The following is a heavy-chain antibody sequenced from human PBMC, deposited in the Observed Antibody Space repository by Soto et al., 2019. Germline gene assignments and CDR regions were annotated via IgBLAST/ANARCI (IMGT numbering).Heavy chain of an antibody. CDR1: GFTFSSYE. V-gene: IGHV3-48*03. Sequence: PGGSLRLSCATSGFTFSSYEMNWVRQAPGKGLEWVSYISSSGSTIYYADSVKGRFTISRDNAKNSLYLQMNSLRAEDTAVYYCARDQGGITIFGVVIRGYYYGMDAWGQGTTVTVS. CDR3: ARDQGGITIFGVVIRGYYYGMDA. D-gene: IGHD3-3*01. J-gene: IGHJ6*02. CDR2: ISSSGSTI.